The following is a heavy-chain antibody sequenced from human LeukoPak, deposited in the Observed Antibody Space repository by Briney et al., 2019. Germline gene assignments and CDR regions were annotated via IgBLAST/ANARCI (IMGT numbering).Heavy chain of an antibody. CDR2: INPNSGGT. V-gene: IGHV1-2*02. J-gene: IGHJ4*02. CDR3: ARVYTKGRGLDY. CDR1: GYTFTNYG. D-gene: IGHD2-2*02. Sequence: ASVKVSCKASGYTFTNYGISWVRQAPGQGLEWMGWINPNSGGTNYAQKFQGRVTMTRDTSISTAYMELSRLRSDDTAVYYCARVYTKGRGLDYWGQGTLVTVSS.